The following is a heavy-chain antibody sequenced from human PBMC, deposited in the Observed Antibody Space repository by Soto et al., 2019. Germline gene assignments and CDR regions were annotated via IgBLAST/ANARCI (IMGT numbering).Heavy chain of an antibody. CDR1: GYTFTGYY. V-gene: IGHV1-24*01. CDR2: FDPEDGET. D-gene: IGHD6-13*01. J-gene: IGHJ4*02. CDR3: ATALYSSSWYLTGVNY. Sequence: ASVKVSCKASGYTFTGYYMHWVRQAPGQGLEWMGCFDPEDGETNYAQKFQGRVTMTEDTSTDTAYMELSSLRSEDTAVYYCATALYSSSWYLTGVNYWGQGTLVTVSS.